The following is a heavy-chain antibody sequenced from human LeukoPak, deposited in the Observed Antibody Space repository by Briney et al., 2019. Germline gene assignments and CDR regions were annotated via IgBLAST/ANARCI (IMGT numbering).Heavy chain of an antibody. Sequence: GSLRLSCAASGFTFSDSTMHWVRQASGKGLEWVGRIRNKANNYATAYATSVKGRFTLSRDDSKNTAYLQINSLKTEDTALYYCVRGAASGSYYGLGVWGQGATVTVSS. CDR1: GFTFSDST. J-gene: IGHJ6*02. CDR2: IRNKANNYAT. CDR3: VRGAASGSYYGLGV. D-gene: IGHD1-26*01. V-gene: IGHV3-73*01.